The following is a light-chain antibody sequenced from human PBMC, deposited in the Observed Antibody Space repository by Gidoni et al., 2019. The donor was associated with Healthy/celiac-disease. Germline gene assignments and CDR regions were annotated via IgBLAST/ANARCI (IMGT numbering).Light chain of an antibody. CDR3: QQYNSYPWT. CDR2: KAS. Sequence: DIQMTQSPSTLSASVGDRVTITCRASQSISSWLAWYQQKPGKAPKLLIYKASSLERGVPSRFSGSGSGTEFTITISSLQPDDFATYYCQQYNSYPWTFXQXTKVXIK. J-gene: IGKJ1*01. CDR1: QSISSW. V-gene: IGKV1-5*03.